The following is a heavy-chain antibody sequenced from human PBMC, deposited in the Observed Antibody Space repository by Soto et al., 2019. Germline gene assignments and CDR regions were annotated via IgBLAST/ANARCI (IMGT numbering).Heavy chain of an antibody. Sequence: ASVTVSCKASGGTFSNYAISWVRQAPGQGLEWRGGIIPIFGTTNYAQRSQGTVTITADESTSTAYMELSSLRPEDTAVYYCARVSSSWYKDYFDYWGQGTLVTV. J-gene: IGHJ4*02. CDR3: ARVSSSWYKDYFDY. CDR2: IIPIFGTT. V-gene: IGHV1-69*13. D-gene: IGHD6-13*01. CDR1: GGTFSNYA.